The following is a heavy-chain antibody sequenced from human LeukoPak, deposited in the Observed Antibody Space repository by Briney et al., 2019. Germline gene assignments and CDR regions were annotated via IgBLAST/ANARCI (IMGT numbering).Heavy chain of an antibody. Sequence: ASVKVSCKASGYTFTGYYMHWVRQAPGQGLEWMGWINPNSGGTNYAQKFQGRVTMTRYTSISTAYMELSRLRSDDTAVYYCARGWSSSSWVDYWGQGTLVTVSS. J-gene: IGHJ4*02. CDR3: ARGWSSSSWVDY. CDR1: GYTFTGYY. CDR2: INPNSGGT. V-gene: IGHV1-2*02. D-gene: IGHD6-6*01.